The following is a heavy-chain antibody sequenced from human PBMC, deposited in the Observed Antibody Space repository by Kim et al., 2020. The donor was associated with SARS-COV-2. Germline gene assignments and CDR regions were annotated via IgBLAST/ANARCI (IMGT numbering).Heavy chain of an antibody. Sequence: SETLSLTCSVSNGSFNSGFYYWSWLRQPPGEGLEWIGNIHHSGSTTYNPSLKSRVTISVDTSKNQFFLKLTSVTAADTAVYYCARDDTIKGYYDTSGHAYRWFDPWGQGTLVIVSS. CDR1: NGSFNSGFYY. D-gene: IGHD3-22*01. CDR3: ARDDTIKGYYDTSGHAYRWFDP. CDR2: IHHSGST. V-gene: IGHV4-61*01. J-gene: IGHJ5*02.